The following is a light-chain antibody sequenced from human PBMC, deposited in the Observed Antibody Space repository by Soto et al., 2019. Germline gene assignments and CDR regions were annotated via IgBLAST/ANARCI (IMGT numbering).Light chain of an antibody. CDR3: SSYAGSLYV. V-gene: IGLV2-8*01. CDR1: SSDVGDYNY. CDR2: EVS. Sequence: QSALTQPPSASGSPGQSVTISCTGTSSDVGDYNYVSWYQQHPGKAPKLMIYEVSKRPSGVPDRFSGSMSGNTASLTVSGIQAEDEADYYCSSYAGSLYVFGTGTKVTVL. J-gene: IGLJ1*01.